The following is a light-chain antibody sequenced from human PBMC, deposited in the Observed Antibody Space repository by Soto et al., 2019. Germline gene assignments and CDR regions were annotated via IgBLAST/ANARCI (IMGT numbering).Light chain of an antibody. V-gene: IGLV2-14*01. J-gene: IGLJ1*01. CDR3: NSYTTSGTLYV. CDR1: SSDVGGFKY. CDR2: EFT. Sequence: QSALIQPAPVSGSPGQSITISCAGSSSDVGGFKYVSWYQQHPGKAPKLILYEFTNRPSGVSNRFSGSKSGNAASLTISGLQAEDEADYYCNSYTTSGTLYVFGTGTKLTVL.